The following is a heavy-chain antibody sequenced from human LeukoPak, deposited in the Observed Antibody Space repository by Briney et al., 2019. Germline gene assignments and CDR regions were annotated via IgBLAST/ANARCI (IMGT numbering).Heavy chain of an antibody. Sequence: GRSLRLSCAASGFTFSSYGMHWVRQAPGKGLEWVAVIWYDGSNKYYADSVKGRFTISRDNSKNTLYLQMNSLRAEDTAVYYCARSYAEADAFDIWGQGTMVTVSS. CDR2: IWYDGSNK. V-gene: IGHV3-33*01. CDR1: GFTFSSYG. D-gene: IGHD1-26*01. J-gene: IGHJ3*02. CDR3: ARSYAEADAFDI.